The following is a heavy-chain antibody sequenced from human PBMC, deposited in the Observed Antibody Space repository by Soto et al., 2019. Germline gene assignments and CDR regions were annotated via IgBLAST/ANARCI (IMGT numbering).Heavy chain of an antibody. Sequence: QVQLVQSGAEVKKPGASVKVSCKASGYTFTGYYMHWVRQAPGQGLEWMGWINPNSGGTNYAQKFQGRVTMTRDTSISTAYMELSRLRSDDTAVYYCARGAGYCSGGSCPYDYWRQGTLVTVSS. J-gene: IGHJ4*02. CDR1: GYTFTGYY. V-gene: IGHV1-2*02. CDR3: ARGAGYCSGGSCPYDY. CDR2: INPNSGGT. D-gene: IGHD2-15*01.